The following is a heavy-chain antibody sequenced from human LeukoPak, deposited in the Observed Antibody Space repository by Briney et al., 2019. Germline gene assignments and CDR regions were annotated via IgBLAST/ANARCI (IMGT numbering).Heavy chain of an antibody. D-gene: IGHD4-17*01. V-gene: IGHV4-38-2*02. J-gene: IGHJ4*02. CDR3: AGGAVTYFDY. Sequence: SSETLSLTCTVSGYSISSGYYWGWIRQPPGKGLEWIGSIYYSGSTYYNPSLKSRVTISVDTSKNQFSLKLSSVTAADTAVYYCAGGAVTYFDYWGQGTLVTVSS. CDR2: IYYSGST. CDR1: GYSISSGYY.